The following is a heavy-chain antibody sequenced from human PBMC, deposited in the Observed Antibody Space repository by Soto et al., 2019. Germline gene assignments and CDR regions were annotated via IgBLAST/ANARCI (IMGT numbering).Heavy chain of an antibody. CDR3: AKDTNSVPAAIDY. CDR2: ISWSGGTI. V-gene: IGHV3-9*01. D-gene: IGHD2-2*02. Sequence: DVQLVESGGGLVQPGRSLRLSCAASGFTFDDYAMHWVRQAPGKGLEWVSGISWSGGTIGYADSVKGRFTISRDNAKNSLYLQMNSLRPEDTALYYCAKDTNSVPAAIDYWGQGTLVTVSS. J-gene: IGHJ4*02. CDR1: GFTFDDYA.